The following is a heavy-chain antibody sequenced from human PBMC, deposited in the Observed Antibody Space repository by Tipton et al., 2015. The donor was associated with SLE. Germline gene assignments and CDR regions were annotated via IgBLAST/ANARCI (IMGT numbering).Heavy chain of an antibody. Sequence: LRLSCTVSGGSISSYYWSWIRQPPGKGLEWIGSIYHSGGTNYNPSLKSRVTISVDTSKNQFSLKLSSVTAADTAVYYCARGLGTHDYGDYWGQGTLVTVSS. CDR2: IYHSGGT. CDR1: GGSISSYY. J-gene: IGHJ4*02. V-gene: IGHV4-59*12. CDR3: ARGLGTHDYGDY. D-gene: IGHD3-16*01.